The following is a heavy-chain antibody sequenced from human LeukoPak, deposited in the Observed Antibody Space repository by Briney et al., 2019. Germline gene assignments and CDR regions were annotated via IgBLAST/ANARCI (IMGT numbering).Heavy chain of an antibody. CDR1: GFAFSSYW. CDR2: INSDGSST. D-gene: IGHD3-9*01. J-gene: IGHJ4*02. CDR3: AKDHPRYDAFDY. V-gene: IGHV3-74*01. Sequence: GGSLRLSCAASGFAFSSYWMPWVRRAPGKGLVWVSRINSDGSSTSYADSVKGRVTISRDNAKHTLYLHMNSLRGEGTAVYYCAKDHPRYDAFDYWGQGTLVTVSS.